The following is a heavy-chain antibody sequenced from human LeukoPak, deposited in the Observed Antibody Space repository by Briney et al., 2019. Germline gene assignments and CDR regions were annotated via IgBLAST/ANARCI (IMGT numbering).Heavy chain of an antibody. D-gene: IGHD3-3*01. J-gene: IGHJ4*02. V-gene: IGHV3-23*01. Sequence: GGSLSLSCAASGFTFSSYAMSWVRQAPGKGLEWVSAISGSGGSTYYADSVKGRFTISRDNSKNTLYLQMNSLRAEDTAVYYCAKVDPYYDFWSGHKYDYWGQGTLVTVSS. CDR2: ISGSGGST. CDR1: GFTFSSYA. CDR3: AKVDPYYDFWSGHKYDY.